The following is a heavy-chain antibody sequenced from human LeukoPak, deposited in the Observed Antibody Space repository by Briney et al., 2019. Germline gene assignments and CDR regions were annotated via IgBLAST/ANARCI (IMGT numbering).Heavy chain of an antibody. CDR1: GFTFSSYA. D-gene: IGHD3-10*01. V-gene: IGHV3-23*01. J-gene: IGHJ4*02. CDR3: AKERYDSGTYSYLDY. Sequence: PGGSLRLSCAASGFTFSSYAMSWVRQAPGKGLEWVSAINGSGGSTYYADSVKGRFTISRDNSKNTLYLQMSSLRAEDTAVYYCAKERYDSGTYSYLDYWGQGTLVTVSS. CDR2: INGSGGST.